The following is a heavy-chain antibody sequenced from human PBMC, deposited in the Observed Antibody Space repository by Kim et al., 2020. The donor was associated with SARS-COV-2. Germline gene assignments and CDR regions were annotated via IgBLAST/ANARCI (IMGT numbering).Heavy chain of an antibody. V-gene: IGHV3-21*01. D-gene: IGHD6-6*01. Sequence: YYATSVKGRFTISRDNAKNSLYLRMNSLGAEDTAVYYCASPRGLSRPFDYWGQGTLVTVSS. J-gene: IGHJ4*02. CDR3: ASPRGLSRPFDY.